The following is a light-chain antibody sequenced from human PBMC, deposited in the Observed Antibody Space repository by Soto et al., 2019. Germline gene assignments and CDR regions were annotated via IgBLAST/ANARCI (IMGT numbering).Light chain of an antibody. Sequence: QSVLTQPASVSGSPGQSITISCTGTSSDFDLYKYVSWYQQHPGKAPKLMIYQVTNRPSGVSNRFSGSKSGNTASLTISGLQAEDEADYYCSPYTSSINYVFGTGTKVTVL. CDR3: SPYTSSINYV. CDR2: QVT. V-gene: IGLV2-14*01. J-gene: IGLJ1*01. CDR1: SSDFDLYKY.